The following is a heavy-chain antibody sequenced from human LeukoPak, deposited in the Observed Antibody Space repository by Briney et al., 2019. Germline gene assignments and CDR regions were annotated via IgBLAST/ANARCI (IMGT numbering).Heavy chain of an antibody. D-gene: IGHD1-1*01. J-gene: IGHJ4*02. CDR2: MNPNSGNT. CDR1: GYTFTSYD. CDR3: ARGDWKSYYFDY. Sequence: PSVKVSCKASGYTFTSYDINWVRQATGQGLEWMGWMNPNSGNTGYAQKFQGRVTMTRNTSISTAYMELSSLRSEDTAVYYCARGDWKSYYFDYWGQGTLVTVSS. V-gene: IGHV1-8*01.